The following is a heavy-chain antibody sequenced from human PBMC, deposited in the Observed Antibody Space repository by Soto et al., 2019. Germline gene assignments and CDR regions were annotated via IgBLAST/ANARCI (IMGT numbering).Heavy chain of an antibody. Sequence: QVQLVQSGAEVKKPGSSVKVSCKASGGTFSSYTISWVRQAPGQGLEWMGRIIPILGIANYAAKFQVRVTITADESTSTAYMELSSLSSEDTAVYYCTKDYGGKDGDCWGQGPLVAVSS. CDR1: GGTFSSYT. J-gene: IGHJ4*02. D-gene: IGHD4-17*01. CDR2: IIPILGIA. CDR3: TKDYGGKDGDC. V-gene: IGHV1-69*08.